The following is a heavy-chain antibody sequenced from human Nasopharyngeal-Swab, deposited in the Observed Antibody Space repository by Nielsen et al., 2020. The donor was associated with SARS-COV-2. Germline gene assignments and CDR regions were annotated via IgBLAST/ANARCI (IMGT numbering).Heavy chain of an antibody. CDR2: ISASDYTT. D-gene: IGHD5-12*01. Sequence: SLSLTCAASGFTFRSYAISWVRQAPGKGLEWVSVISASDYTTYYADSVKGRFTISRDNSKNTVNLQMNSLRAEDTAIYYCAKDRDSGDDSDDYYHYYGMDVWGQGTTVTVFS. V-gene: IGHV3-23*01. J-gene: IGHJ6*02. CDR1: GFTFRSYA. CDR3: AKDRDSGDDSDDYYHYYGMDV.